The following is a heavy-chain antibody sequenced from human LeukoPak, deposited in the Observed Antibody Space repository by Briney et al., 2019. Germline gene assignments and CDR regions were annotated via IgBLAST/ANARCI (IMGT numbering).Heavy chain of an antibody. CDR3: AREPTGYSYGYLY. D-gene: IGHD5-18*01. CDR1: GFTFSSHS. J-gene: IGHJ4*02. Sequence: PGGSLRLSCAASGFTFSSHSMNWVRQAPGKGLEWVSSISSSSSYIYYADSVKGRFTISRDNAKNSLYLQMNSLRAEDTAVYYCAREPTGYSYGYLYWGQGTLVTVSS. CDR2: ISSSSSYI. V-gene: IGHV3-21*01.